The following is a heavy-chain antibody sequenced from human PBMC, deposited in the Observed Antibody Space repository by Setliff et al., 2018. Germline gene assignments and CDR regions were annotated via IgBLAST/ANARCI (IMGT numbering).Heavy chain of an antibody. V-gene: IGHV1-69*13. CDR1: GGTFSSYA. Sequence: ASVKVSCKASGGTFSSYAISWVRQAPGQGFEWMGGIIPVFGTAGYAQKFQGRVTITADESTTTFYMEVSSLRSDDTAVYYCAGEFYSFWSGYTDRQYYFYGMDVWGQGTTVTVSS. J-gene: IGHJ6*02. CDR3: AGEFYSFWSGYTDRQYYFYGMDV. D-gene: IGHD3-3*01. CDR2: IIPVFGTA.